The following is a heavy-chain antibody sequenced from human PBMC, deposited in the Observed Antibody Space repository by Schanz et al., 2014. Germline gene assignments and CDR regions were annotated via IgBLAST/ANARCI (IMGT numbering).Heavy chain of an antibody. J-gene: IGHJ4*02. CDR2: MNPTTGNR. CDR1: GYSFTTYD. CDR3: AIHYGDRAL. V-gene: IGHV1-8*01. D-gene: IGHD4-17*01. Sequence: QVQLVQSGAEVKKPGASVRVSCKASGYSFTTYDVNWVRQATGQGLEWMGWMNPTTGNRGYAQNFQGRVTMTRDTSLKTADMEMTDLKFEDASRYYCAIHYGDRALWGQGTLIAVSS.